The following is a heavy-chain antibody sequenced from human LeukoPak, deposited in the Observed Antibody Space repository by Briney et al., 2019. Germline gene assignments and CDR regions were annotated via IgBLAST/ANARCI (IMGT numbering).Heavy chain of an antibody. CDR3: ARHQEAAAASGYFDY. J-gene: IGHJ4*02. CDR2: FIPIFATT. Sequence: ASVKVSCKASGGTFSSDTISWVRQAPGQSLEWMGGFIPIFATTHFAQKFRDRVTFTADDSTGTAYMEPSSLRSDDTAMYYCARHQEAAAASGYFDYWGQGTLVTVSS. V-gene: IGHV1-69*13. D-gene: IGHD6-13*01. CDR1: GGTFSSDT.